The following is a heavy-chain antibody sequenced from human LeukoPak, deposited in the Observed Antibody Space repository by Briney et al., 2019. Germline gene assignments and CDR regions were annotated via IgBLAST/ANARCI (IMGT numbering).Heavy chain of an antibody. CDR3: AKAARVFGYQLLLGGPDY. D-gene: IGHD2-2*01. Sequence: GGSLRLSCAASGFTFSSYGVHWVRQAPGKGLEWVAFIRYDGSNKYYADSVKGRFTISRDNSKNTLYLQMNSLRAEDTAVYYCAKAARVFGYQLLLGGPDYWGQGTLVTVSS. J-gene: IGHJ4*02. CDR2: IRYDGSNK. CDR1: GFTFSSYG. V-gene: IGHV3-30*02.